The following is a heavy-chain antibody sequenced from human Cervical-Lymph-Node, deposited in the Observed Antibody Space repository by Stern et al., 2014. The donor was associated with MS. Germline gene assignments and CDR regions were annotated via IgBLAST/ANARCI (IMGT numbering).Heavy chain of an antibody. Sequence: EVQLEESGGGLVKPGGSLRLSCAASGFTFSSYGMNWVRQAPGKGLEWVSSMSSSSSYIYYADSVKGRFTISRDNAKNALYLQMNSLRAEDTAVYYCARDLTTVITQKYFDLWGRGTLVTVSS. J-gene: IGHJ2*01. D-gene: IGHD4-23*01. CDR1: GFTFSSYG. CDR3: ARDLTTVITQKYFDL. CDR2: MSSSSSYI. V-gene: IGHV3-21*01.